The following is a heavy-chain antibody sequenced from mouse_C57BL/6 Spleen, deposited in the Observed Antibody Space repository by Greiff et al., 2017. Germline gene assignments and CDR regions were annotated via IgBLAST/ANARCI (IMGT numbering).Heavy chain of an antibody. CDR3: ARGGFAGGLLPWFAY. Sequence: VQLQQSGPELVKPGASVKIPCKASGFTFTDYNMDWVKQSHGKSLEWIGDINPNNGGTIYNQKFKGKATLTVDKSSSTAYMELRSLTSEDTAVYYCARGGFAGGLLPWFAYWGQGTLVTVSA. D-gene: IGHD2-3*01. V-gene: IGHV1-18*01. CDR1: GFTFTDYN. CDR2: INPNNGGT. J-gene: IGHJ3*01.